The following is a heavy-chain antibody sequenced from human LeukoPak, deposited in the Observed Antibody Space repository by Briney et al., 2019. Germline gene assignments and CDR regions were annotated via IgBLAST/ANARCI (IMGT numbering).Heavy chain of an antibody. CDR3: TRDVAWGSCNDDTCDLTAY. V-gene: IGHV1-18*01. Sequence: ASVKVSCKASGYTFINYGISWVRQAPGQGLEWIGWISGYNGNTNYAQKFQGRVTMTTDTSTTTAHMALTNLRFDDTAMYYCTRDVAWGSCNDDTCDLTAYWGQGTLITVSS. J-gene: IGHJ4*02. CDR2: ISGYNGNT. D-gene: IGHD2/OR15-2a*01. CDR1: GYTFINYG.